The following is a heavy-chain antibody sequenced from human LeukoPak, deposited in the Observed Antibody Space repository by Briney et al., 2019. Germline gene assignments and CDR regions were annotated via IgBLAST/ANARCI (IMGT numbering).Heavy chain of an antibody. CDR2: ISGSGGST. CDR1: GFTFSSYA. CDR3: ATTLAYCGGDCYSEIDP. D-gene: IGHD2-21*02. Sequence: PGGSLRLSCAASGFTFSSYAMSWVRQAPGKGLEWVSAISGSGGSTYYADSVKGRFTISRDNSKNTLYLQMNSLRAEDTAVYYCATTLAYCGGDCYSEIDPWGQGTLVTVSS. V-gene: IGHV3-23*01. J-gene: IGHJ5*02.